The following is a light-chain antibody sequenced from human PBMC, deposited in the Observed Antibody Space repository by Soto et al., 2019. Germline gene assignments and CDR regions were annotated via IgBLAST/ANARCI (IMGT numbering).Light chain of an antibody. CDR2: DVT. Sequence: QSALTQPASVSGSPEQSITISCTGTSRDVGGYNSVSWYQQHPGKAPKLILYDVTDRPSGVSYRFSGSKSGNTASLTISGLQAADEADYFCSSFTSSMTNVFGSGTKLTVL. J-gene: IGLJ1*01. CDR3: SSFTSSMTNV. V-gene: IGLV2-14*01. CDR1: SRDVGGYNS.